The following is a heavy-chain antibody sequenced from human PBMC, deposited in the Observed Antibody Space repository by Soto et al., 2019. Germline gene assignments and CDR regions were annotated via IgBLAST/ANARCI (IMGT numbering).Heavy chain of an antibody. CDR1: GDSISGTNW. D-gene: IGHD5-18*01. Sequence: PSETLSLTCTVSGDSISGTNWWSWVRQPPGKGLEWIGEIYHTGSTNYNPSLKSPVTISVDKSKNQFSLNLTSVTAADTAVYYCARESYRGYSYGSFDFWGQGSLVTVS. J-gene: IGHJ4*02. V-gene: IGHV4-4*02. CDR3: ARESYRGYSYGSFDF. CDR2: IYHTGST.